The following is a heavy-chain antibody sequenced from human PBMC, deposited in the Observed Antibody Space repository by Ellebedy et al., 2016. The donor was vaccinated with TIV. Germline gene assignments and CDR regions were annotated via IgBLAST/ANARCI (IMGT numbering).Heavy chain of an antibody. J-gene: IGHJ4*02. CDR1: GFTFDNYA. Sequence: SLKISCAASGFTFDNYAMHWVRHVPGKGLGWVSGVSWNSGNIGYADSVKGRFTISRDNAKDSVDLQMNSLRAEDTAVYYCARAVLRDYWGQGTLVTVSS. V-gene: IGHV3-9*01. CDR2: VSWNSGNI. D-gene: IGHD2/OR15-2a*01. CDR3: ARAVLRDY.